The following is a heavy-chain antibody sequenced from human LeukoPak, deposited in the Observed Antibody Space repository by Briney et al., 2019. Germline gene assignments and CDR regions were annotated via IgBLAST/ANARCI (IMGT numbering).Heavy chain of an antibody. J-gene: IGHJ5*02. V-gene: IGHV1-69*04. D-gene: IGHD6-6*01. CDR2: IIPILGIA. CDR1: GGTFSSYA. CDR3: ARGSVILGSSSPWFDP. Sequence: SVKVSCKASGGTFSSYAISWVRQAPGQGLEWMGRIIPILGIANYAQKFQGRVTITADKSTSTAYMELSSLSSEDTAVYYCARGSVILGSSSPWFDPWGQGTLVTVSS.